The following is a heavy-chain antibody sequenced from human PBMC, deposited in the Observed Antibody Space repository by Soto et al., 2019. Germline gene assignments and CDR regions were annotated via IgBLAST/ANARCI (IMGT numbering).Heavy chain of an antibody. J-gene: IGHJ5*02. CDR3: ARDVDCSSTSCYWFWFDP. Sequence: PSQTLSLTCAISGDSVSSNSAAWNWIRQSPSRGLEWLGRTYYRSKWYNDYAVSVKSRITINPDTSKNQFSLQLNSVTPEDTAVYYCARDVDCSSTSCYWFWFDPWGQGTLVTVSS. D-gene: IGHD2-2*01. CDR1: GDSVSSNSAA. CDR2: TYYRSKWYN. V-gene: IGHV6-1*01.